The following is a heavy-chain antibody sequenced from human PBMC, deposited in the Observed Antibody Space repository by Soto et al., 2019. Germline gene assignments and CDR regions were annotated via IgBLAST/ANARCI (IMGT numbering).Heavy chain of an antibody. V-gene: IGHV3-9*01. Sequence: EVQLVESGGGLVQPGRSLRLSCAASGFTFDNYAMHWVRQAPGKGLEWVSGISWNSDSIAYADSVKGRFTISRDNAKNSLHLQMNSLRADDTAFYYCVTDRIVSSAWYGDFQHWGQGTLVTISS. J-gene: IGHJ1*01. CDR3: VTDRIVSSAWYGDFQH. CDR1: GFTFDNYA. D-gene: IGHD6-19*01. CDR2: ISWNSDSI.